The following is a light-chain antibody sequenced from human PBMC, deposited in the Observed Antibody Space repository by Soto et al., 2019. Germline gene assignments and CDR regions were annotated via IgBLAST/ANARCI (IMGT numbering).Light chain of an antibody. CDR3: SSYTSSSTLNV. CDR1: SSDVGGYNY. J-gene: IGLJ1*01. Sequence: QSALTQPASVSGSPGQSITISCTGTSSDVGGYNYVSWYQQGPGKAPKLMIYEVSNRPSGVSNRFSGSKSGNTASLTISGLQAEDEADYYCSSYTSSSTLNVFGTGTKVTVL. V-gene: IGLV2-14*01. CDR2: EVS.